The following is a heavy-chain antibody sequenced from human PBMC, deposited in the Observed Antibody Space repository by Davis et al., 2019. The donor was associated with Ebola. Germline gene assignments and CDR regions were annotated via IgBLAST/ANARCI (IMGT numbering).Heavy chain of an antibody. J-gene: IGHJ4*02. Sequence: GESLKISCAASGFTFSSDSMNWVRQAPGKGLEWVSSISSSSSYIYYADSVKGRFTISRDNSKNTLYLQMNSLRAEDTAVYYCATRGYSDGWPDYWGQGALVTVSS. D-gene: IGHD6-19*01. CDR3: ATRGYSDGWPDY. CDR1: GFTFSSDS. CDR2: ISSSSSYI. V-gene: IGHV3-21*04.